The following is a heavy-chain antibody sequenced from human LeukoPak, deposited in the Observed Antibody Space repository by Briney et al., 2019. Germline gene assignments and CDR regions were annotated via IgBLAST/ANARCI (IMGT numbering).Heavy chain of an antibody. CDR1: GGSISSYY. J-gene: IGHJ4*02. CDR2: IYTSGST. D-gene: IGHD3-3*01. CDR3: ARHRVTIFRLQYHYYFDY. V-gene: IGHV4-4*09. Sequence: SETLSLTCTVSGGSISSYYWSWIRQPPGKGLEWIGYIYTSGSTNYNPSLKSRVTISVDTSKNQFSLKLSSVTAADTAVYYCARHRVTIFRLQYHYYFDYWGQGTLVTVSS.